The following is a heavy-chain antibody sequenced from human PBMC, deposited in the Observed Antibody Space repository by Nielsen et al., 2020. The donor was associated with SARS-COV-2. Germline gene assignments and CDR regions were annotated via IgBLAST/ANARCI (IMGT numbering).Heavy chain of an antibody. D-gene: IGHD6-19*01. CDR2: ISSSSSYT. V-gene: IGHV3-11*03. CDR1: GFTFSDYY. Sequence: GGSLRLSCAASGFTFSDYYMSWIRQAPGKGLEWVSYISSSSSYTNYADSVKGRFTISRDNAKNSLYLQMNSLRAEDTAVYYCARSYIAVAGTYWFDPWGQGTLVTVSS. J-gene: IGHJ5*02. CDR3: ARSYIAVAGTYWFDP.